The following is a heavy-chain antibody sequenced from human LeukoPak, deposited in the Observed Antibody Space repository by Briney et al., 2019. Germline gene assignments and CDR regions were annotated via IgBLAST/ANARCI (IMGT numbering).Heavy chain of an antibody. V-gene: IGHV1-2*02. J-gene: IGHJ4*02. CDR3: APTDVSYFDY. CDR2: INPDSGGT. D-gene: IGHD3-16*01. Sequence: ASVKVSCKASGYSFTGYYMHWMRHAPGHGLEWMGWINPDSGGTNYARKFQGRVTMTRDTPISTAYMELSSLRSDDTAVYYCAPTDVSYFDYWGPGTLVTVSS. CDR1: GYSFTGYY.